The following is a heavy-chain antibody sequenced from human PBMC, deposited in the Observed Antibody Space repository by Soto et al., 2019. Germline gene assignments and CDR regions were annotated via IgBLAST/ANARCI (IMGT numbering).Heavy chain of an antibody. J-gene: IGHJ6*02. Sequence: QVQLVESGGGVVQPGRSLRLSCAASGFTFSSYGMHWVRQAPGKGLEWVAVISYDGSNKYYADSVKGRFTISRDNSKNTLYLQMNSLRAEDTAVYYCASYVWSSGGYGTDVWGQGTTVTVSS. D-gene: IGHD6-25*01. CDR1: GFTFSSYG. CDR2: ISYDGSNK. CDR3: ASYVWSSGGYGTDV. V-gene: IGHV3-30*03.